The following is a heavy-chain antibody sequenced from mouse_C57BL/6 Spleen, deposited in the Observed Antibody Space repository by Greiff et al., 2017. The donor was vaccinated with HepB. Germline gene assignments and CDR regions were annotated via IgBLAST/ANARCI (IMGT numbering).Heavy chain of an antibody. Sequence: QVQLKESGPGLVAPSQSLSITCTVSGFSLTSFGVHWVRQPPGKGLEWLVVIWSDGSTTYNSALKSRLSISKDNSKSQVFLKMNSLQTDDTAMYYSARHGSVRSPIAMDYWGQGTSVTVSS. V-gene: IGHV2-6-1*01. J-gene: IGHJ4*01. CDR1: GFSLTSFG. CDR3: ARHGSVRSPIAMDY. D-gene: IGHD1-1*01. CDR2: IWSDGST.